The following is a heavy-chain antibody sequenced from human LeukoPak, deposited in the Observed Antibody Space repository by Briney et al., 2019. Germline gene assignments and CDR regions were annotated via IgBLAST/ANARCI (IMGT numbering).Heavy chain of an antibody. D-gene: IGHD3-9*01. CDR1: GYTFTSYY. Sequence: GASVKVSCKASGYTFTSYYMHWVRQAPGQGLEWMRIINPSGGSTSYAQKFQGRVTMTRDMSASTAYMELSSLRSEDMAVYYCARGNYDILTGYHTLLDYWGQGTLVTVSS. CDR2: INPSGGST. J-gene: IGHJ4*02. CDR3: ARGNYDILTGYHTLLDY. V-gene: IGHV1-46*01.